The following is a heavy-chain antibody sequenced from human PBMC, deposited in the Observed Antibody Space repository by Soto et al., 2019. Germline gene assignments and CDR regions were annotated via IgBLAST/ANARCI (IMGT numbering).Heavy chain of an antibody. Sequence: ASVKVSWKASGYGITSYGRRWPQQATGQGLEWMGWISAYNGNTNYAQKLQGRVTMTTDTSTSTAYMELRSLRSDDTAVYYCARDRPDYDILPGPPEPPDYWGQGTLDTVSS. CDR1: GYGITSYG. V-gene: IGHV1-18*01. D-gene: IGHD3-9*01. CDR2: ISAYNGNT. J-gene: IGHJ4*02. CDR3: ARDRPDYDILPGPPEPPDY.